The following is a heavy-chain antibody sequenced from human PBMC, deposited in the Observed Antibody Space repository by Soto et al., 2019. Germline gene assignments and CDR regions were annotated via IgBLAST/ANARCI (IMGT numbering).Heavy chain of an antibody. D-gene: IGHD3-22*01. CDR1: GGSIISGDDY. CDR3: AKFYYYDRTRIDY. Sequence: PSETLSLTCTVSGGSIISGDDYWSWIRQTPGKGLEFIGYIYYSGSTYYNPSLQSRTTISVDTSKRRFSLNLSSVTAADTAVYYRAKFYYYDRTRIDYWGEGALVTVSS. CDR2: IYYSGST. J-gene: IGHJ4*02. V-gene: IGHV4-30-4*01.